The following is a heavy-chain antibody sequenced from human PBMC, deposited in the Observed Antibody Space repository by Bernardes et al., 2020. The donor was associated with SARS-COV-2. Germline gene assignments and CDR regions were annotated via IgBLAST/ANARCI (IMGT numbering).Heavy chain of an antibody. V-gene: IGHV1-2*02. J-gene: IGHJ6*02. CDR1: GYTFTGYY. D-gene: IGHD3-22*01. Sequence: DAVQDSCKASGYTFTGYYIHWVRQAPGQGLEWMGWITPTSGGTIYAQKFQGRVTMTRDTSISTAYMELSRLRSDDTAMYYCALPPSNYDRYGMDVWGQGTTVTV. CDR3: ALPPSNYDRYGMDV. CDR2: ITPTSGGT.